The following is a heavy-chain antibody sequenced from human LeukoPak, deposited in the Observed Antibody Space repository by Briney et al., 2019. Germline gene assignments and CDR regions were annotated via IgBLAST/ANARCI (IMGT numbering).Heavy chain of an antibody. CDR3: ARIKSGMASDAFDI. J-gene: IGHJ3*02. CDR2: ISYDGSNK. CDR1: GFTFSSYA. Sequence: GGSLRLSCAASGFTFSSYAMHWVRQAPGKGLEWVADISYDGSNKYYANSVKGRFTISRDTSKNTLYLQMNRLRAEDTAVYYCARIKSGMASDAFDIWGQGTMVTVSS. V-gene: IGHV3-30-3*01. D-gene: IGHD5-24*01.